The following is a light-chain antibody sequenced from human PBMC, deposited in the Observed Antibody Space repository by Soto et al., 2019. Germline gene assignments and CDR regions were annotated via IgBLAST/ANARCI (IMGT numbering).Light chain of an antibody. CDR3: QQSYFTPLT. V-gene: IGKV1-39*01. J-gene: IGKJ4*01. CDR2: AAS. Sequence: DIQMTQSPSSLSASVGDRVTITCRASQSISSYLNWYQQRPGNAPELLIYAASRLQSGVPSRFSGSGSGTDFTLTITSLQPEDFGTYYCQQSYFTPLTFGGGTKVEIK. CDR1: QSISSY.